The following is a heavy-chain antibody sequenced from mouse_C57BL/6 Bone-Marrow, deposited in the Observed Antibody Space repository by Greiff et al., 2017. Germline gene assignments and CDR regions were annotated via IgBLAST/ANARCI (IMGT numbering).Heavy chain of an antibody. Sequence: VQLQQPGAELVRPGTSVKMSCKASGYTFTNYWIGWAKQRPGHGLEWIGDIYPGGGYTNYNEKFKGKATLTADKSSSTAYMQLSSLTSEDSAIXYCARGTVLSFDYWGQGTTLTVSS. D-gene: IGHD1-1*01. J-gene: IGHJ2*01. CDR1: GYTFTNYW. CDR2: IYPGGGYT. CDR3: ARGTVLSFDY. V-gene: IGHV1-63*01.